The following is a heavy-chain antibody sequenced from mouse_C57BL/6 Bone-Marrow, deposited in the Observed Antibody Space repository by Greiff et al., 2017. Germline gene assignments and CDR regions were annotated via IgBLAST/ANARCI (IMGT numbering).Heavy chain of an antibody. Sequence: VQLQQSGAELVKPGASVKMSCKASGYTFTSYWITWVKQRPGQGLEWIGDIYPGSGSTNYNEKFKSKATLSVDTSSSTAYMQLSSLTSEDSAVYYCARPYYGNYWYFDVWGTGTTDTGSS. CDR2: IYPGSGST. V-gene: IGHV1-55*01. CDR1: GYTFTSYW. CDR3: ARPYYGNYWYFDV. D-gene: IGHD2-10*01. J-gene: IGHJ1*03.